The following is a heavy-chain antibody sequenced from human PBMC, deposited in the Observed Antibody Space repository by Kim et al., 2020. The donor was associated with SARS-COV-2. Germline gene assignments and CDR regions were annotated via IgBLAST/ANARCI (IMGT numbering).Heavy chain of an antibody. V-gene: IGHV1-46*01. CDR3: ARDLRYFDWLNPSGDDAFDI. Sequence: ASVKVSCKASGYTFTSYYMHWVRQAPGQGLEWMGIINPSGGSTSYAQKFQGRVTMTRDTSTSTVYMELSSLRSEDTAVYYCARDLRYFDWLNPSGDDAFDIWGQGTMVTVSS. D-gene: IGHD3-9*01. J-gene: IGHJ3*02. CDR1: GYTFTSYY. CDR2: INPSGGST.